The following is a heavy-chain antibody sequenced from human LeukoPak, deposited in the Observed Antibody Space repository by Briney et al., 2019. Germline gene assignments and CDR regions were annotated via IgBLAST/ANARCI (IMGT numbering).Heavy chain of an antibody. J-gene: IGHJ6*03. CDR3: ARVSGSYCSSTSCQQVPLYYYMDV. Sequence: SVKVSCKASGGTFSSYAISWVRQAPGQGLEWMGGIIPIFGTANYAQKFQGRVTITTDESTSTAYMELSSLRSEDTAVYYCARVSGSYCSSTSCQQVPLYYYMDVWGKGTTVTVSS. V-gene: IGHV1-69*05. D-gene: IGHD2-2*01. CDR1: GGTFSSYA. CDR2: IIPIFGTA.